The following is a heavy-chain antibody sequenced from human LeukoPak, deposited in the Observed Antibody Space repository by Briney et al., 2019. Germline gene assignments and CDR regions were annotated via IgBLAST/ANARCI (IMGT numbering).Heavy chain of an antibody. Sequence: SETLSLTCAVSGGSVSGGNYYCSWIRQSPGKGLEWIGYIHYSGSTVYNPSLNSRVTMSIDTSKNQFSLNLSSVTAADTAVYYCARTGSTGGYWGQGTLVTVSS. J-gene: IGHJ4*02. CDR3: ARTGSTGGY. V-gene: IGHV4-61*01. D-gene: IGHD1-1*01. CDR1: GGSVSGGNYY. CDR2: IHYSGST.